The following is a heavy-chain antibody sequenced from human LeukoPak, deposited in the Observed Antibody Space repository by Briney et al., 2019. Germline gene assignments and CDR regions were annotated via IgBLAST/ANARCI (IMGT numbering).Heavy chain of an antibody. D-gene: IGHD2-2*01. CDR3: ARDRGAYCSSTSCYYYYMDV. Sequence: EGSLRLSCAASGFTFSSYAMHWVRQAPGKGLEWVAVISYDGSNKYYADSVKGRFTISRDNSKNTLYLQMNSLRAEDTAVYYCARDRGAYCSSTSCYYYYMDVWGKGTTVTVSS. V-gene: IGHV3-30-3*01. CDR1: GFTFSSYA. J-gene: IGHJ6*03. CDR2: ISYDGSNK.